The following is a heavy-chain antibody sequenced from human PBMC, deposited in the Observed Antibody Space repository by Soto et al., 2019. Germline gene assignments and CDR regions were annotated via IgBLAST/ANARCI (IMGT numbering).Heavy chain of an antibody. D-gene: IGHD3-3*01. CDR1: GGSFKSGSYS. CDR3: ASDFAYFDS. CDR2: VYHTGRT. J-gene: IGHJ4*02. V-gene: IGHV4-61*01. Sequence: SETLSLTCTVSGGSFKSGSYSWSWIRQPPGKGLEWIGYVYHTGRTSYNPSLKSRVSISMDTSKNQFSLNLDSVNAADTAVYFCASDFAYFDSWGQGTLVTVSS.